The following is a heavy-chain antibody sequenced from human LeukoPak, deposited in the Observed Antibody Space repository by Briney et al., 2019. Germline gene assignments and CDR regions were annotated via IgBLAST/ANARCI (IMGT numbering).Heavy chain of an antibody. V-gene: IGHV4-59*01. Sequence: PSETLSLTCTVSDDSITTYYWSWVRQPPGKGLEWIGYIFYSGSTNYNPSLKSRVSISIDTSKNQLSLKLSSVTAADTAVYYCARAKKSVAGFFDHWGQGSLVIVSS. CDR2: IFYSGST. D-gene: IGHD6-19*01. J-gene: IGHJ4*02. CDR3: ARAKKSVAGFFDH. CDR1: DDSITTYY.